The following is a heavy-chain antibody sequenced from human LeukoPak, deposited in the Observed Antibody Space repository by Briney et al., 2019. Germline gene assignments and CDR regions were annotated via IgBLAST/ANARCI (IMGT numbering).Heavy chain of an antibody. CDR3: ARERGKRAFFDY. J-gene: IGHJ4*02. CDR1: GFTFDDYA. CDR2: ISWNSGSI. V-gene: IGHV3-9*01. D-gene: IGHD3-16*01. Sequence: GGSLRLSCAASGFTFDDYAMHWVRQAPGKGLEWVSGISWNSGSIGYADSVKGRFTISRDNAKNSLYLQMNSLRAEDTAVYYCARERGKRAFFDYWGQGTLVTVSS.